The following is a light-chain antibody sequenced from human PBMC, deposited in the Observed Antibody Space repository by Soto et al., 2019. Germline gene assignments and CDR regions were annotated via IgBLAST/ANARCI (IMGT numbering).Light chain of an antibody. V-gene: IGKV3-15*01. CDR2: AAS. Sequence: EIVMTQSPATLSLSPGERATLSCRASQGVSSNLAWYQQKPGQAPRVLIYAASTRATGIPDRFSGSGSGTEFTLTISSLHSEDFGVYYCQQYDNWWTFGQGTKVDIK. CDR1: QGVSSN. J-gene: IGKJ1*01. CDR3: QQYDNWWT.